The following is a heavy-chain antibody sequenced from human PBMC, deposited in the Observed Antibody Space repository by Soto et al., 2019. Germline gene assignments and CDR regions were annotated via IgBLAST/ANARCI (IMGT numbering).Heavy chain of an antibody. V-gene: IGHV3-23*01. CDR2: ISGSGGST. CDR1: GFTFSSYA. D-gene: IGHD6-25*01. J-gene: IGHJ4*02. Sequence: LRLSCAASGFTFSSYAMSWVRQAPGKGLEWVSAISGSGGSTYYADSVKGRFTISRDNSKNTLYLQMNSLRAEDTAVYYCAKDRVAARPSFRVVDYWGQGTLVTVSS. CDR3: AKDRVAARPSFRVVDY.